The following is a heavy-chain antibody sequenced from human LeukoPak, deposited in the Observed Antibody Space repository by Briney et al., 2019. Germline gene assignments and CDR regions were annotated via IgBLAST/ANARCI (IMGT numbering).Heavy chain of an antibody. V-gene: IGHV1-24*01. CDR1: GYTLTELS. CDR2: FDPEDGET. CDR3: ASYQILGNFDY. Sequence: ASVKVSCKVSGYTLTELSMHWVRQAPGKGLEWMGGFDPEDGETIYAQKFQGRVTMTTDTSTSTAYMELRSLRSDDTAVYYCASYQILGNFDYWGQGTLVTVSS. J-gene: IGHJ4*02. D-gene: IGHD3-10*01.